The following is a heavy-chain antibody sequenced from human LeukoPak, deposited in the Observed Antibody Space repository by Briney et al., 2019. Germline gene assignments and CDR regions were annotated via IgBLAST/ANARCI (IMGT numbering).Heavy chain of an antibody. CDR1: GGTFSSYA. CDR2: INPNSGGT. V-gene: IGHV1-2*02. J-gene: IGHJ4*02. Sequence: ASVKVSCKASGGTFSSYAISWVRQAPGQGLEWMGWINPNSGGTNYAQKFQGRVTMTRDTSISTAYMELSRLRSDDTAVYYCARDSVVPAAIFDYWGQGTLVTVSS. D-gene: IGHD2-2*02. CDR3: ARDSVVPAAIFDY.